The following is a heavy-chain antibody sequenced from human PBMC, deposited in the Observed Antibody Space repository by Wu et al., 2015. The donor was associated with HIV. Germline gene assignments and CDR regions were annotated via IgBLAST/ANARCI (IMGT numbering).Heavy chain of an antibody. CDR3: ARDMGHEGRQWLVQPGAFDI. CDR2: IVPIFGSP. D-gene: IGHD6-19*01. J-gene: IGHJ3*02. V-gene: IGHV1-69*12. Sequence: QVQLVQSGAEVKKPGSSVRVSCESSGGNFRSYAMTWVRQAPGQGLEWMGGIVPIFGSPTYAQRFQGRVTITADESTSTAYMDLSSLTSDDTAVYYCARDMGHEGRQWLVQPGAFDIWGQGDNGHRLF. CDR1: GGNFRSYA.